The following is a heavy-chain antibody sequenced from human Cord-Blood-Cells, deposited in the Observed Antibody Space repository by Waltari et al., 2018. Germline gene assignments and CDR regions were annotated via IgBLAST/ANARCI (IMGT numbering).Heavy chain of an antibody. D-gene: IGHD6-6*01. CDR3: ARAEHYSSSSWYFDL. CDR1: GGSISSYY. J-gene: IGHJ2*01. CDR2: IYTSGST. V-gene: IGHV4-4*07. Sequence: QVQLQESGPGLVKPSETLSLTCTVSGGSISSYYWSWIRPPAGKGLEWIGRIYTSGSTNHNPSLKSRVTMSVDTSKNQFSLKLSSVTAADTAVYYCARAEHYSSSSWYFDLWGRGTLVTVSS.